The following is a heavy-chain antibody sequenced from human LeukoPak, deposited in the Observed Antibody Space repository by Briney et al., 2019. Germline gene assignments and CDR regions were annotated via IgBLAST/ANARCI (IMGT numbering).Heavy chain of an antibody. J-gene: IGHJ6*03. CDR3: ARHGDGCSSTSCPPNYYYYYYMDV. CDR2: IYPGDSDT. Sequence: GESLKISCKGSGYSFTSYWIGWVRQMPGKGLEWMGIIYPGDSDTRYSPSFQGQVTISADKSISTAYLQWSSLKASDTAMYYCARHGDGCSSTSCPPNYYYYYYMDVWGKGTTVTVSS. CDR1: GYSFTSYW. D-gene: IGHD2-2*01. V-gene: IGHV5-51*01.